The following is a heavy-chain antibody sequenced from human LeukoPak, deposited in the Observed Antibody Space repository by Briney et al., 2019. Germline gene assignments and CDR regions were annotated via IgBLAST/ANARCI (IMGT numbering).Heavy chain of an antibody. D-gene: IGHD2-2*01. J-gene: IGHJ6*02. CDR3: ARLRIVVVPADKRPTRRVGYGMDV. Sequence: GGSPRLSCAASGFTFSSHWMHWVRQAPGKGLVWVSRINGDGSNTTYADSVKGRFTISRDNAKNTLYLQMNSLRAEDTAVYYCARLRIVVVPADKRPTRRVGYGMDVWGQGTTVTVS. CDR1: GFTFSSHW. V-gene: IGHV3-74*03. CDR2: INGDGSNT.